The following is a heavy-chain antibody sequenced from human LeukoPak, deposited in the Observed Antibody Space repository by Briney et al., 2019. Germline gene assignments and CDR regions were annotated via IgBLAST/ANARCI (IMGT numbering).Heavy chain of an antibody. J-gene: IGHJ6*02. CDR3: ATHTMVRGVLYYYYYGMDV. D-gene: IGHD3-10*01. CDR2: FDPEDGET. V-gene: IGHV1-24*01. CDR1: GYTLTELS. Sequence: ASVKVSCQVSGYTLTELSMHWLRQAPGKGLERMGGFDPEDGETIYAQKFQGRVTMTEDTSTDTAYMELSSLRSEDTAVYYCATHTMVRGVLYYYYYGMDVWGQGTTVTVSS.